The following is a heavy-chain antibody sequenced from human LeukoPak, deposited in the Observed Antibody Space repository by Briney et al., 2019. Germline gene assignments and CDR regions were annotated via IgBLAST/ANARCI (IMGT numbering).Heavy chain of an antibody. Sequence: GGSLRLSCAASGFSVSSNYMSWVRQAPGKGLEWVSVIYSGGNIYYADSVKGRFTLSRDNSKNTLYLQMNSLRAEDTAVYYCARGGGSGTYYPGDYWGQGTLVTVSS. CDR1: GFSVSSNY. V-gene: IGHV3-53*01. J-gene: IGHJ4*02. CDR2: IYSGGNI. CDR3: ARGGGSGTYYPGDY. D-gene: IGHD3-10*01.